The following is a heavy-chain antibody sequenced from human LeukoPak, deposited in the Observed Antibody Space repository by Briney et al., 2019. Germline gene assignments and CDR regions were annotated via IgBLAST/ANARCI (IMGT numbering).Heavy chain of an antibody. D-gene: IGHD6-19*01. CDR3: ARGAGGGSGWCYSDY. CDR1: GFTFSSYA. V-gene: IGHV3-23*01. J-gene: IGHJ4*02. CDR2: ISGSGGST. Sequence: GGSLRLSCAASGFTFSSYAMSWVRQAPGKGLEWVSAISGSGGSTYYADSVKGRFTISRDNSKNTLYLQMNSLRAEDTAVYYCARGAGGGSGWCYSDYWGQGTLVTVSS.